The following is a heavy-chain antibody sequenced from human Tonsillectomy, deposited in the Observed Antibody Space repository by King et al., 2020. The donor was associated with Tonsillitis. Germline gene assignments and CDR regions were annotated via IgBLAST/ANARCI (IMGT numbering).Heavy chain of an antibody. Sequence: QLQESDSRLVKPSQTLSLTCAVSGGSLSSGGYSWSWIRQPPGKGLEWIGYILHSGSSYSNPSLKSRVTISVDRSKNEFSLKLSSVTAADTAVYYCARALDSGGYADFGSDVWGQGTTVTVSS. CDR1: GGSLSSGGYS. J-gene: IGHJ6*02. CDR3: ARALDSGGYADFGSDV. V-gene: IGHV4-30-2*01. D-gene: IGHD4-23*01. CDR2: ILHSGSS.